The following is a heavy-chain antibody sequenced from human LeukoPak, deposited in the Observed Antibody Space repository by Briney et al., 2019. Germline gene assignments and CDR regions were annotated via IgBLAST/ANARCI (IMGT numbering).Heavy chain of an antibody. J-gene: IGHJ4*02. V-gene: IGHV1-18*01. Sequence: ASVKVACQASGYTFTSYGISWVRQAPGQGLEWMGWISAYDGNTNYEQKLQGRVTMTTDTSTSTAYMELRSLRSDDTAVYYCARSRSYSSSWYSDFDYWGQGTLVTVSS. D-gene: IGHD6-13*01. CDR3: ARSRSYSSSWYSDFDY. CDR2: ISAYDGNT. CDR1: GYTFTSYG.